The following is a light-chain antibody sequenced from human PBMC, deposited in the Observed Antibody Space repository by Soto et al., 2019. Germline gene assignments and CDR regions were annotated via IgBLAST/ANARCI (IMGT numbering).Light chain of an antibody. Sequence: DIQMTPSPSTLSASVGDRVTITCRASQNIHSWLAWYQQKPGKAPKLLIYDASSLESGVPSRFSGSGSGTEFTLTISSLQPDDFATYYCQQYNSYGTFGQGTKVDIK. V-gene: IGKV1-5*01. CDR1: QNIHSW. CDR3: QQYNSYGT. CDR2: DAS. J-gene: IGKJ2*01.